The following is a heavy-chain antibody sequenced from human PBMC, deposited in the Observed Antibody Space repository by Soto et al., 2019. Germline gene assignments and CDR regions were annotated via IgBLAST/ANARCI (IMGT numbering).Heavy chain of an antibody. CDR3: ARGGGVYYDSSGYHPLDY. V-gene: IGHV1-18*04. D-gene: IGHD3-22*01. CDR1: GYTFTSYG. CDR2: ISAYNGNT. Sequence: SVKVSCKASGYTFTSYGISWVLQAPGQGLERMRWISAYNGNTHSAQTLQGRVTMTTDTSTSTAYMELRSLRSDDTAVYYCARGGGVYYDSSGYHPLDYWGQGTLVTSPQ. J-gene: IGHJ4*02.